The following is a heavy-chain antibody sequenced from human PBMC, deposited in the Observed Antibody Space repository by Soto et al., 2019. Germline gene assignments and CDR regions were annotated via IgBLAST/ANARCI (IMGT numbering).Heavy chain of an antibody. V-gene: IGHV3-74*03. CDR3: ARGGTSGYMDV. CDR1: GFTFSGHW. CDR2: INSDGSNT. Sequence: GGSLRLSCAASGFTFSGHWMHWVRQTPGKGLVWVSRINSDGSNTQYADTVQGRFTISRDNAKNTLYLEMNSLRAEDTAVYHCARGGTSGYMDVWAKGATVTVSS. D-gene: IGHD2-2*01. J-gene: IGHJ6*03.